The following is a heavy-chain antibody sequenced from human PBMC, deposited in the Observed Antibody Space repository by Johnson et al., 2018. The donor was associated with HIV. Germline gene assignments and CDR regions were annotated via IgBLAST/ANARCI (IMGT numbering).Heavy chain of an antibody. Sequence: MQLVESGGGLVQPGGSLRLSCAASGFTFSSYAMDWVRQTPGKGLAWVSAVSAGGDNTYYADSVEGRFTISRDNSKNTLYLQMNSLRAEDTAVYYCARDSYDISGQQHDAFDIWGQGTMVTVSS. CDR2: VSAGGDNT. V-gene: IGHV3-23*04. CDR1: GFTFSSYA. J-gene: IGHJ3*02. CDR3: ARDSYDISGQQHDAFDI. D-gene: IGHD3-22*01.